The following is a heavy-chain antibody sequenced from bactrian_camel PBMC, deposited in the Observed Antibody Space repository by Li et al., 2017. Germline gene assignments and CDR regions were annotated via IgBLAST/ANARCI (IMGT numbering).Heavy chain of an antibody. Sequence: HVQLVESGGGSVQAGGSLRLSCAASAHISGSVCMGYFRQAPGKEREGVAAVLTDGTTYYRDSVKGRFTISQDNAKNTLDLQMNSLKPEDTAMYYCAVGPKYYGVYFAPLASANYNFWGLGTQVTVS. CDR1: AHISGSVC. V-gene: IGHV3S55*01. CDR3: AVGPKYYGVYFAPLASANYNF. J-gene: IGHJ4*01. CDR2: VLTDGTT. D-gene: IGHD2*01.